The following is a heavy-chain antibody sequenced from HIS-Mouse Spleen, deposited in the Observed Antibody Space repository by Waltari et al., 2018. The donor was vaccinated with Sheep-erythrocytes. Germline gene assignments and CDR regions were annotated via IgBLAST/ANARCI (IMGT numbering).Heavy chain of an antibody. D-gene: IGHD3-10*01. CDR2: ISYDGSNK. CDR1: GFTFSSYG. CDR3: AKDGLATMVRGVSGAFDI. Sequence: VQLVESGGGVVQPGRSLRLSCAASGFTFSSYGMHWVRQAPGKGLEWVAVISYDGSNKYYADSVKGRFTISRDNSKNTLYLQMNSLRAEDTAVYYCAKDGLATMVRGVSGAFDIWGQGTMVTVSS. J-gene: IGHJ3*02. V-gene: IGHV3-30*18.